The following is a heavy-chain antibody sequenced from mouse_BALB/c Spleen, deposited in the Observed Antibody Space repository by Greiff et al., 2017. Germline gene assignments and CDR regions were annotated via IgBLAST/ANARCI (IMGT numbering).Heavy chain of an antibody. V-gene: IGHV5-6-3*01. J-gene: IGHJ4*01. CDR2: INSNGGST. CDR3: ARTCYRYGAYGAMDY. CDR1: GFAFSSYG. D-gene: IGHD2-14*01. Sequence: EVHLVESGGGLVKPGGSLKLSCAASGFAFSSYGMSWVRQTPDKRLELVATINSNGGSTYYPDSVKGRFTISRDNAKNTLYLQMSSLKSEDTAMYYCARTCYRYGAYGAMDYWGQGSTVTVSA.